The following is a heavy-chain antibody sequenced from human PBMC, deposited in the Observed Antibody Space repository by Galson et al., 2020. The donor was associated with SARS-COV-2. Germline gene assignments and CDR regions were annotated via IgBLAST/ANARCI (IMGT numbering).Heavy chain of an antibody. Sequence: GESLKISCAASGFTFSSYGMHWVRQAPGKGLEWVAVISYDGSNKYYADSVKGRFTISRDNSKNTLYLQMNSLRAEDTAVYYCASSDSSAYDAFDIWGQGTMVTVSS. CDR1: GFTFSSYG. CDR3: ASSDSSAYDAFDI. D-gene: IGHD3-22*01. CDR2: ISYDGSNK. V-gene: IGHV3-30*03. J-gene: IGHJ3*02.